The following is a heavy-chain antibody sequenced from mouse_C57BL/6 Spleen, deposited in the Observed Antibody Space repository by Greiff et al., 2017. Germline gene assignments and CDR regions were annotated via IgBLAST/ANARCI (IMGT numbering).Heavy chain of an antibody. CDR2: IWRGGST. V-gene: IGHV2-5*01. CDR1: GFSLTSYG. D-gene: IGHD4-1*01. Sequence: VMLVESGPGLVQPSQSLSITCTVSGFSLTSYGVHWVRQSPGKGLEWLGVIWRGGSTDYNAAFMSRLSITKDNSKSQVFFKMNSLQADDTAIYYCAKKRNWEGYAMDYWGQGTSGTVSS. J-gene: IGHJ4*01. CDR3: AKKRNWEGYAMDY.